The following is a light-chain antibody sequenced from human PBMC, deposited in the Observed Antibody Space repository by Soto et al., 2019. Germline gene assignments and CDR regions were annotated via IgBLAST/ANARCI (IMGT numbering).Light chain of an antibody. Sequence: QSVLTQPASVSGSPGQSITISCTGTSSDVGSYNLVSWYQQHPGKAPKLMIYDVSKRPSGVSNRFSGSKSGNTASLTISGLQAEDEADYYCCSYAGSVVFGGGTKVTVL. CDR2: DVS. J-gene: IGLJ2*01. V-gene: IGLV2-23*02. CDR1: SSDVGSYNL. CDR3: CSYAGSVV.